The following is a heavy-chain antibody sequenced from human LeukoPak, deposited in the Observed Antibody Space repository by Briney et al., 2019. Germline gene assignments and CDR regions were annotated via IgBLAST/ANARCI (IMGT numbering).Heavy chain of an antibody. CDR3: ARVSSSWPDYGMDV. V-gene: IGHV3-66*01. D-gene: IGHD6-13*01. CDR2: IYSGGST. CDR1: GFIFSSDS. J-gene: IGHJ6*02. Sequence: GGSLRLSCATSGFIFSSDSMIWVRQAPGKGLEWVSVIYSGGSTYYADSVKGRFTISRDNSKNTLYLQMNSLRAEDTAVYYCARVSSSWPDYGMDVWGQGTTVTVSS.